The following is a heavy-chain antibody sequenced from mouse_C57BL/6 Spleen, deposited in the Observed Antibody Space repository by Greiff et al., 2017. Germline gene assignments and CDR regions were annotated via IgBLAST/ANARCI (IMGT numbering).Heavy chain of an antibody. CDR2: ISYDGSN. CDR3: AFITTETYYFDY. CDR1: GYSITSGYY. Sequence: EVKLQESGPGLVKPSQSLSLTCSVTGYSITSGYYWNWIRQFPGNKLEWMGYISYDGSNNYNPSLKNRISITRDTSKNQFFLKLNSVTTEDTATYYCAFITTETYYFDYWGQGTTLTVSS. V-gene: IGHV3-6*01. J-gene: IGHJ2*01. D-gene: IGHD1-1*01.